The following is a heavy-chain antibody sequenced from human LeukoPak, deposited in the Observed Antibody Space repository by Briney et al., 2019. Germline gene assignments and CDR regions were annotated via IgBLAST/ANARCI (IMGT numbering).Heavy chain of an antibody. CDR2: INPNSGGT. Sequence: ASVKVSCKASGYTFTGYYMHWVRQAPGQGLEWMGWINPNSGGTNYAQKFQGWVTMTRDTPISTAYMELSRLRSDDTAVYYCARDRKATSGWPFFDYWGQGTLVTVSS. V-gene: IGHV1-2*04. D-gene: IGHD6-19*01. CDR1: GYTFTGYY. J-gene: IGHJ4*02. CDR3: ARDRKATSGWPFFDY.